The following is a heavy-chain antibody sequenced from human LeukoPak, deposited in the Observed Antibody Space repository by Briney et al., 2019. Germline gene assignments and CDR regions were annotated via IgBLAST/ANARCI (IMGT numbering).Heavy chain of an antibody. V-gene: IGHV3-66*01. CDR2: IYSGGST. J-gene: IGHJ6*02. CDR1: GFTFSSYA. Sequence: GGSLRLSCAASGFTFSSYAMSWVRQAPGKGLEWVSVIYSGGSTYYADSVKGRFTISRDNSKNTLYLQMNSLRAEDTAVYYCARDTFYYYYGMDVWGQGTTVTVSS. CDR3: ARDTFYYYYGMDV.